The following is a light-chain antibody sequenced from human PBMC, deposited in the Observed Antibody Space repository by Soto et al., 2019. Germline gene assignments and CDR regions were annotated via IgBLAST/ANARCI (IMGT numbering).Light chain of an antibody. CDR2: DVN. J-gene: IGLJ1*01. Sequence: QSALTQPASVSGSPGQSIAISCTGTSSDVGGYNSVSWYQHHPGKAPKRMIYDVNYRPSGISDRFSGSKSGNTASLTISGLQAEDEADYYFSSYTGSSTLVFGTGTKVTVL. CDR1: SSDVGGYNS. CDR3: SSYTGSSTLV. V-gene: IGLV2-14*03.